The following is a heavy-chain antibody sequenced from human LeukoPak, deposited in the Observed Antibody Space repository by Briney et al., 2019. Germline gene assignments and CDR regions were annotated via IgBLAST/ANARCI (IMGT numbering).Heavy chain of an antibody. J-gene: IGHJ4*02. V-gene: IGHV5-51*01. CDR3: ASSPSSSWEGLVDY. CDR1: GFSFTSYW. Sequence: GESLQISCKGSGFSFTSYWIGWGRQMPGKGLEGMGIIYPGDSDTRYSPSFQGQVTISADKSISTASLQPSSLKASDTAMYYCASSPSSSWEGLVDYWGQGTLVTVSS. CDR2: IYPGDSDT. D-gene: IGHD6-13*01.